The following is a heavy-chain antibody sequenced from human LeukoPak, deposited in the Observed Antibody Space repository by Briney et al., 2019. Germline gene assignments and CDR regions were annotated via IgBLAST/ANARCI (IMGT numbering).Heavy chain of an antibody. D-gene: IGHD3-22*01. Sequence: SETLSLTCTVSSGSISSYYWSWIRQPPGKGLEWIGYIYYSGSTNYNPSLKSRVTISVDTSKNQFSLKLSSVTAADTAVYYCARHLYYYDSSGHRDAFDIWGQGTMATVSS. CDR1: SGSISSYY. CDR2: IYYSGST. J-gene: IGHJ3*02. V-gene: IGHV4-59*08. CDR3: ARHLYYYDSSGHRDAFDI.